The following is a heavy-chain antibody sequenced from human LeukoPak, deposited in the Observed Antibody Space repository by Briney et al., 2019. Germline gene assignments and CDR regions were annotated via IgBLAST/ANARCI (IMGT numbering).Heavy chain of an antibody. V-gene: IGHV3-48*03. CDR3: ARAKVRDDAFDI. D-gene: IGHD3-10*01. Sequence: PGGSLRLSCAASGFTFSSYEMNWVRQAPGKGLQGVSYISSSGSTIYYADSVKGRFTISRDNAKNSLYLQMNSLRAEDTAVYYCARAKVRDDAFDIWGQGTMVTVSS. J-gene: IGHJ3*02. CDR1: GFTFSSYE. CDR2: ISSSGSTI.